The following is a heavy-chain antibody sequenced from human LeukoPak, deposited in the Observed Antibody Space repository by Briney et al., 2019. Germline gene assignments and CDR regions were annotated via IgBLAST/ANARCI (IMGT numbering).Heavy chain of an antibody. J-gene: IGHJ5*02. CDR2: TYYRSTWYN. Sequence: SETLSLTCAISGDSVSSNSVTWNWIRQSPSRGLEWLGRTYYRSTWYNDYAVSVRGRITVNPDTSKNQFSLHLNSVTPEDTAVYYCARRLTQYDCFDPWGQGILVTVSS. CDR3: ARRLTQYDCFDP. V-gene: IGHV6-1*01. D-gene: IGHD2-2*01. CDR1: GDSVSSNSVT.